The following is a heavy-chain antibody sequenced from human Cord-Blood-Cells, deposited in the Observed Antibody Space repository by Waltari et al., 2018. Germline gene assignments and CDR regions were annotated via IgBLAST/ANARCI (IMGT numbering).Heavy chain of an antibody. Sequence: EVQLVESGGGLIQPGGSLRLSCAASGFTVSSNYMSWVRQAPGKGLGGVSVIYSGGSTYYADSVKGRFTISRDNSKNTLYLQMNSLRAEDTAVYYCAREQSNYCSGGSCSPRYGMDVWGQGTTVTVSS. CDR1: GFTVSSNY. CDR2: IYSGGST. D-gene: IGHD2-15*01. J-gene: IGHJ6*02. V-gene: IGHV3-53*01. CDR3: AREQSNYCSGGSCSPRYGMDV.